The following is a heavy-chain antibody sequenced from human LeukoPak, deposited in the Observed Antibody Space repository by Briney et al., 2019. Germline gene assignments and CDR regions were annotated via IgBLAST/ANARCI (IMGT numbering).Heavy chain of an antibody. CDR1: GYSISSGYY. CDR2: IYHSGST. V-gene: IGHV4-38-2*02. D-gene: IGHD5-18*01. Sequence: SETLSLTCTVSGYSISSGYYWGWIRQPPGKGLEWIGSIYHSGSTYYNPSLKSRVTISVDTSKNQFSLKLSSVTAADTAVYYCAREIQLWLSWFDPWGQGTLVTVSS. J-gene: IGHJ5*02. CDR3: AREIQLWLSWFDP.